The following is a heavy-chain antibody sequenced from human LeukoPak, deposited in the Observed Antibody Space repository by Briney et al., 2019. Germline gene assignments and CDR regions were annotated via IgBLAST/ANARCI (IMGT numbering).Heavy chain of an antibody. Sequence: ASVKVSCKASGYTFTSYDINWVRQATGQGLEWMGWVNPNSGNTGYAQKFQGRVTITRNTSISTAYMELSSLRSEDTAVYYCARGGRYDFWSGYSTSWFWFDPWGQGTLVTVSS. CDR1: GYTFTSYD. V-gene: IGHV1-8*03. CDR2: VNPNSGNT. D-gene: IGHD3-3*01. CDR3: ARGGRYDFWSGYSTSWFWFDP. J-gene: IGHJ5*02.